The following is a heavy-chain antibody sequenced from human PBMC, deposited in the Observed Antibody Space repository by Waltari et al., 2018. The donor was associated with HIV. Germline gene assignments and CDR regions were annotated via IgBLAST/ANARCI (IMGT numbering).Heavy chain of an antibody. D-gene: IGHD2-2*01. Sequence: EVQLVQSGAEVKKPGESLKISCKGSGYSFTSYWIGWVRQMPGKGLEWMGIIYPGESDTRYSPSFQGQVTISAYKSISTAYLQWSSLKASDTAMYYCASTVGYCSSTSCQTGYYYGMDVWGQGTTVTVSS. CDR1: GYSFTSYW. CDR2: IYPGESDT. J-gene: IGHJ6*02. V-gene: IGHV5-51*03. CDR3: ASTVGYCSSTSCQTGYYYGMDV.